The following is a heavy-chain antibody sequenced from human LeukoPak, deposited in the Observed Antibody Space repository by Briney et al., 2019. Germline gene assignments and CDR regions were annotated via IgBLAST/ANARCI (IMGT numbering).Heavy chain of an antibody. CDR1: GYSFTDHS. CDR2: INTYTGNP. D-gene: IGHD3-22*01. J-gene: IGHJ5*02. V-gene: IGHV7-4-1*02. CDR3: VTSFYDTSGLP. Sequence: ASVKVSCKASGYSFTDHSINWLRQAAGQGLEWMGWINTYTGNPTYAQGFTGRFVFSLDTTVSTAYLLISSLKADDTAFYYCVTSFYDTSGLPWGQGTLVTVSS.